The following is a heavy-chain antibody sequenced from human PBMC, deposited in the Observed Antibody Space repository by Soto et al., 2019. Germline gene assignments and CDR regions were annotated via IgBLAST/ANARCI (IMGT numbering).Heavy chain of an antibody. CDR2: ISAYNGNT. J-gene: IGHJ6*03. CDR1: GYTFTSYG. D-gene: IGHD6-13*01. V-gene: IGHV1-18*01. CDR3: ARRLQQQLVGFARYYYYYMDV. Sequence: ASVKVSCTASGYTFTSYGISWVRQAPGQGLEWMGWISAYNGNTNYAQKLQGRVTMTTDTSTSTAYMELRSLRSDDTAVYYCARRLQQQLVGFARYYYYYMDVWGKGTTVTVSS.